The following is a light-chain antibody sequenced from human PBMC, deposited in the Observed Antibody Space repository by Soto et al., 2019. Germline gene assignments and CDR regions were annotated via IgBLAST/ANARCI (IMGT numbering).Light chain of an antibody. Sequence: QSVLTQPPSVSGAPGQRVTLSCTGSSSNIGAGYDVHWYQQLPGTAPKLLIYGTSNRPSGVPDRFSGSKSGTSASLAITGLHADDEADYYCQSYDSSLRVVFGTGTKVTVL. CDR1: SSNIGAGYD. J-gene: IGLJ1*01. CDR2: GTS. CDR3: QSYDSSLRVV. V-gene: IGLV1-40*01.